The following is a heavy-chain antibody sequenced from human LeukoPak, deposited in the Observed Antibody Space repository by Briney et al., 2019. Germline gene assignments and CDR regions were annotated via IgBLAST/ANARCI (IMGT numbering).Heavy chain of an antibody. Sequence: ASVKVSCKASGYTFTSYAMHWVRQAPGQRLEWMGWINAGNGNTKYSQKLQGRVTMTTDTSTSTAYMELRSLRSDDTAVYYCARALRNGWYWDFDYWGQGTLVTVSS. CDR3: ARALRNGWYWDFDY. D-gene: IGHD6-19*01. J-gene: IGHJ4*02. CDR2: INAGNGNT. V-gene: IGHV1-3*01. CDR1: GYTFTSYA.